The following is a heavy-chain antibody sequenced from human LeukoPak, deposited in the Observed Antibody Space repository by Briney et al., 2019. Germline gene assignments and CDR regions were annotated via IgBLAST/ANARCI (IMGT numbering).Heavy chain of an antibody. CDR2: ISYDGSNK. V-gene: IGHV3-30*03. CDR3: ARGLRNTDTFDI. J-gene: IGHJ3*02. Sequence: PGRSLRLSCAASGFTFSSYGIHWVRQAPGKGLEWVAVISYDGSNKYYADSVKGRFTISRDNSKNTVYLQMNSLRAEDTAVYYCARGLRNTDTFDIWGQGTMVTVSS. CDR1: GFTFSSYG.